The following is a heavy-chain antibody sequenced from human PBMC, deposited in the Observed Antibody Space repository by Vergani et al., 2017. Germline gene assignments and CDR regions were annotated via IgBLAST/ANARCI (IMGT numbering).Heavy chain of an antibody. CDR3: ARDGPGATNWFDP. V-gene: IGHV3-30*03. D-gene: IGHD1-26*01. J-gene: IGHJ5*02. Sequence: QVQLVESGGGVVQPGRSLRLSCAASGFTFSSYGMHWVRQAPGKGLEWVAVISYDGSNKYYADSVKGRFTISRDNSKNTLYLQMNSLRAEDTAVYYCARDGPGATNWFDPWGQGTLVTVSS. CDR1: GFTFSSYG. CDR2: ISYDGSNK.